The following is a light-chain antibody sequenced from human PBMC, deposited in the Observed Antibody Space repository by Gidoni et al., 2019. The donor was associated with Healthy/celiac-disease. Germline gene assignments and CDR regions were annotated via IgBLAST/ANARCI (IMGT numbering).Light chain of an antibody. Sequence: EIVFTQSPATLSLSPGERATLSCRASQSVSSYLAWYQQKPGQAPRLLIYDASNRATGIPARFSGSGSGTDFTLTISSLEPEDFAVYYCQQRSNWPPVFTFGGGTKVEIK. V-gene: IGKV3-11*01. CDR3: QQRSNWPPVFT. CDR1: QSVSSY. CDR2: DAS. J-gene: IGKJ4*01.